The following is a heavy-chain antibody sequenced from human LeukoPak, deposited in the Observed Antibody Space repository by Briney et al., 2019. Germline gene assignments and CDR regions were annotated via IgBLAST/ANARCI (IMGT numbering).Heavy chain of an antibody. CDR1: GFTFSSYW. V-gene: IGHV3-74*01. CDR2: INSDGSST. D-gene: IGHD3-10*01. CDR3: ARGYYGFDY. Sequence: PGGSPRFSCAASGFTFSSYWRQWVRQAPGKGLGWVSRINSDGSSTSFRDSVKGRFTISRDNAKNTLHLQMNSLRAEETAVYYCARGYYGFDYWGQGTLVTVSS. J-gene: IGHJ4*02.